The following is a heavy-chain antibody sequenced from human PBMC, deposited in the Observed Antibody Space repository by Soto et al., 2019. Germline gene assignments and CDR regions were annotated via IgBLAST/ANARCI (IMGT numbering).Heavy chain of an antibody. Sequence: ETLSLTCTVSGGSIKVGGYSWGWIRQPSGKGLDLFATIYYSGTNYYNPSLKSRLTNYLDTSINQFSLDIPYLTTAATDVYYCARLAYSNNSTSGQGTLVTVS. CDR1: GGSIKVGGYS. CDR2: IYYSGTN. V-gene: IGHV4-39*01. J-gene: IGHJ5*02. D-gene: IGHD2-2*01. CDR3: ARLAYSNNST.